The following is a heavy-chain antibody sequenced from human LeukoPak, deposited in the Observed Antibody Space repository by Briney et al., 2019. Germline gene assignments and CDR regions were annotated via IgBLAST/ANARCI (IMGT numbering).Heavy chain of an antibody. CDR1: GGSFSGYY. D-gene: IGHD4-17*01. Sequence: SETLSLTCAVYGGSFSGYYWSWIRQPPGKGLEWIGEINHSGSTNYNPSLKSRVTISVDTSKNQFSLKLSSVTAADTAVYYCARHNPQTTVTSLDYWGQGTLVTVSS. J-gene: IGHJ4*02. CDR3: ARHNPQTTVTSLDY. CDR2: INHSGST. V-gene: IGHV4-34*01.